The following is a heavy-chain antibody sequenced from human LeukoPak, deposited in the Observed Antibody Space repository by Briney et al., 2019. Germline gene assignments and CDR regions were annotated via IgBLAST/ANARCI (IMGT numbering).Heavy chain of an antibody. CDR1: GFTSSDYA. CDR3: AKDVGRVGASPFDI. V-gene: IGHV3-30*18. CDR2: ISYDGNNK. D-gene: IGHD1-26*01. J-gene: IGHJ3*02. Sequence: GGSLRLSCAASGFTSSDYAMHWARQAPAKGLEWVTGISYDGNNKYYADSVKGRFTISRDNSYNTLYLQMNSLRTEDTAVYYCAKDVGRVGASPFDIWGQGTVVTASS.